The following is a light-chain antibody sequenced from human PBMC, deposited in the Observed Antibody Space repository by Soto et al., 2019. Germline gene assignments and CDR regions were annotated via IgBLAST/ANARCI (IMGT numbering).Light chain of an antibody. CDR2: DAS. Sequence: EMQMAQSPSTVSSSVGCRVTITCLASQTIYTWLAWYQQKPGKPPNLLIYDASILESGVSSRFSGSGSGTEFTLTISRLHTDDFATYYCQQYPSYWTFGQGTKVDIK. J-gene: IGKJ1*01. CDR3: QQYPSYWT. CDR1: QTIYTW. V-gene: IGKV1-5*01.